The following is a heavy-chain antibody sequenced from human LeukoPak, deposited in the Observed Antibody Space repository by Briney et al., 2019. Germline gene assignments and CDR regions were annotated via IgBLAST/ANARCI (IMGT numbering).Heavy chain of an antibody. CDR1: GGSFSGYY. CDR3: ARVRESIVLVPAAIQAGCRDYYYYYYMDV. CDR2: INHSGST. D-gene: IGHD2-2*02. V-gene: IGHV4-34*01. J-gene: IGHJ6*03. Sequence: SETLSLTCAVYGGSFSGYYWSWIRQPPGKGLEWIGEINHSGSTNYNPSLKSRVTISVDTSKNQFSLKLSSVTAADTAVYYCARVRESIVLVPAAIQAGCRDYYYYYYMDVWGKGTTVTVSS.